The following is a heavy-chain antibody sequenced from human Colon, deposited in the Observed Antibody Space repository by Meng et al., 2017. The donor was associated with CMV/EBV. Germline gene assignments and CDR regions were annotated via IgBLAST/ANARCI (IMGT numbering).Heavy chain of an antibody. V-gene: IGHV1-18*01. J-gene: IGHJ5*02. CDR1: GYTFTSYG. D-gene: IGHD4-23*01. CDR2: ISAYNGNT. Sequence: ASVQVSCKASGYTFTSYGISWVRQAPGQGLEWMGWISAYNGNTNYAQKLQGRVTMTTDTSTSTAYMELRSLRSDDTAVYYCARLNGGNSGDWFDPWGQGTLVTVSS. CDR3: ARLNGGNSGDWFDP.